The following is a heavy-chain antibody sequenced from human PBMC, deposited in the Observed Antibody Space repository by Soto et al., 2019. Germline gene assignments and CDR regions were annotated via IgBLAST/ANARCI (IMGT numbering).Heavy chain of an antibody. J-gene: IGHJ4*02. D-gene: IGHD5-12*01. CDR3: VRATSHGYSGYDWRPHFDY. CDR2: IYYSGST. Sequence: PSETLSLTCTVSGGSISSSSYYWGWIRQPPGKGLEWIGSIYYSGSTYYNPSLKSRVTISVDTSKNQFSLKLSSVTAADTAVYYCVRATSHGYSGYDWRPHFDYWGQGTLVTVSS. CDR1: GGSISSSSYY. V-gene: IGHV4-39*07.